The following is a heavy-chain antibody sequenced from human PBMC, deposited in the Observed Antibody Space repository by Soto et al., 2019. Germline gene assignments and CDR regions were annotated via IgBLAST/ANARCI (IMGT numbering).Heavy chain of an antibody. CDR1: GFSFSNAW. CDR2: IKSRADGGTT. Sequence: EVQLVESGGDFVKPRGSLRVSCAVSGFSFSNAWMSWVRQAPGKGLEWVGRIKSRADGGTTDYTAPVKGRFTISRDDSKNTVFLQMNSLKTEDTAVYYCTAHLGEFFPLDYWGQGTLVTVSS. V-gene: IGHV3-15*01. J-gene: IGHJ4*02. CDR3: TAHLGEFFPLDY. D-gene: IGHD3-16*01.